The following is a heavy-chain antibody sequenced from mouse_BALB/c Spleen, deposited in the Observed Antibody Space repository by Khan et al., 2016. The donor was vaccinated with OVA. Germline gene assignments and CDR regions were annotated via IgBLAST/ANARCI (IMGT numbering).Heavy chain of an antibody. V-gene: IGHV1-18*01. CDR1: GYSFTAYY. CDR3: VRGYEFFRY. D-gene: IGHD2-14*01. J-gene: IGHJ3*01. Sequence: EVQLQQSGPDLVKPGASVKISCKASGYSFTAYYMHWVKESHGKTLECIGRVNPSNGDTTYNQKFRGKAILTVDKSSSTAYMELRSLTSEDSAVYYCVRGYEFFRYWGQGTLVTFSA. CDR2: VNPSNGDT.